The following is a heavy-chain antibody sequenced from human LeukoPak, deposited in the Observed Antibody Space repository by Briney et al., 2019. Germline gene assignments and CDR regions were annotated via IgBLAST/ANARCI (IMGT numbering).Heavy chain of an antibody. J-gene: IGHJ4*02. CDR1: GYTFTSYG. Sequence: GASVKVSCKASGYTFTSYGISWVRQAPGQGLEWMGWISAYNGNTNYAQKLQGRVTMTTDTSTSTAYMELRSLRSDDTAVYYCARVRVEWLPRGPSPFDYWGQGTLVTVSS. D-gene: IGHD6-19*01. CDR3: ARVRVEWLPRGPSPFDY. CDR2: ISAYNGNT. V-gene: IGHV1-18*01.